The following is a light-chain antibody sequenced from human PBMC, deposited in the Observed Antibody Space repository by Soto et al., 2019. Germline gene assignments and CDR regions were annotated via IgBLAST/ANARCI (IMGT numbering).Light chain of an antibody. V-gene: IGKV1-39*01. CDR2: DVS. J-gene: IGKJ1*01. CDR3: QQSRVART. CDR1: QSINSC. Sequence: IQMTQSPSSLSASVGDRVIITCRASQSINSCLNWYQQKPGKAPKLLIYDVSILQSGVPSRFSGSGSGTDFTLTISSLQPEDFATYYCQQSRVARTFGQGTKVDIK.